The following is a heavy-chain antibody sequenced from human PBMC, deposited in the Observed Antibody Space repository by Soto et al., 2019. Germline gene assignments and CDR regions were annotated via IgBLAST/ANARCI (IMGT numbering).Heavy chain of an antibody. CDR2: ISYDGSDK. V-gene: IGHV3-30-3*01. CDR3: AREAGVYGSGSYGMDV. J-gene: IGHJ6*02. CDR1: GFTFSSYS. Sequence: GGSLRLSCAASGFTFSSYSMHWVRQAPGKGLEWVAVISYDGSDKYYADSVKGRFTISRDNSKNTLYLQMNSLRAEDTAVYYCAREAGVYGSGSYGMDVWGQGTTVTVSS. D-gene: IGHD3-10*01.